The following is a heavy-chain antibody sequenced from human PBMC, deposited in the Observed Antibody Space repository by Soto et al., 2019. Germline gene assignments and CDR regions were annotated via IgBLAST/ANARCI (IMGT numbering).Heavy chain of an antibody. CDR1: GGSISSGDYY. V-gene: IGHV4-30-4*01. CDR3: ARGLDDYSNYVPWFDP. CDR2: IYYSGST. J-gene: IGHJ5*02. Sequence: SETLSLTCTVSGGSISSGDYYWSWIRQPPGKGLEWIGYIYYSGSTYYNPSLESRVTISVDTSKNQFSLKLSSVTAADTAVYYCARGLDDYSNYVPWFDPWGQGTLVTVSS. D-gene: IGHD4-4*01.